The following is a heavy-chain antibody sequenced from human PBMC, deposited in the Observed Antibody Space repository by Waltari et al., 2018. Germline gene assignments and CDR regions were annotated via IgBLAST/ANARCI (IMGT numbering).Heavy chain of an antibody. Sequence: QLQLQESGPGLVKPSETLSRTCTVSGGSISSTNYYWGCIRQSPGKGLEWIGSIYYSGTTYYNPSLQSRATISVDTSKNQFSLKLTSVIAADTAMYYCARQGDSYGFFDSWGLGTLVTISS. J-gene: IGHJ4*02. CDR2: IYYSGTT. D-gene: IGHD5-18*01. CDR3: ARQGDSYGFFDS. CDR1: GGSISSTNYY. V-gene: IGHV4-39*01.